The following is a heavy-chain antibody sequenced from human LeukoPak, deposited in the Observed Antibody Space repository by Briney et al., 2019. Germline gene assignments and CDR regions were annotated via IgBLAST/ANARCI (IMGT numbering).Heavy chain of an antibody. D-gene: IGHD3-10*01. V-gene: IGHV3-23*01. Sequence: GGSLRLSCAASGFTFSSYGMSWVRQAPGKGLEWVSTISNSGGSTYYADSVKGRCAISRDNSKNTLYLQMNSLRAEDTAIYYCAKARYSNGLKDFWGQGTIVTVSS. CDR1: GFTFSSYG. CDR2: ISNSGGST. CDR3: AKARYSNGLKDF. J-gene: IGHJ3*01.